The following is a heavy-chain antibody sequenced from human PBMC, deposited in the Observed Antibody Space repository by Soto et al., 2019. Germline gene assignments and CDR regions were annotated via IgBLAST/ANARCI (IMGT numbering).Heavy chain of an antibody. Sequence: PSETLSLTCTVSGGSISSGGYSWSWIRQPPGKGLEWIGYIYHSGSTYYNPSLKSRVTISVDTSKNQFSLKLSSVTAADTAVYYCARDKLRDSSGYRFYAFDIWGQGTMVTVSS. D-gene: IGHD3-22*01. CDR2: IYHSGST. CDR1: GGSISSGGYS. V-gene: IGHV4-30-2*05. CDR3: ARDKLRDSSGYRFYAFDI. J-gene: IGHJ3*02.